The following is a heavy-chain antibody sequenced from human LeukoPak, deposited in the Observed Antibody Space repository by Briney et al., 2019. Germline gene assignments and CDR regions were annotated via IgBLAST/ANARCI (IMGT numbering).Heavy chain of an antibody. J-gene: IGHJ4*02. CDR3: ARFTYGSGSRDY. CDR1: GFTFSSYW. Sequence: PGGSLRLSCAASGFTFSSYWMHWVRQAPGKGLLGVSRINSDGSSTSYADSVKGRFTISRDNAKNTLYLQMNSLRAEDTAVYYCARFTYGSGSRDYWGQGTLVTVSS. V-gene: IGHV3-74*01. D-gene: IGHD3-10*01. CDR2: INSDGSST.